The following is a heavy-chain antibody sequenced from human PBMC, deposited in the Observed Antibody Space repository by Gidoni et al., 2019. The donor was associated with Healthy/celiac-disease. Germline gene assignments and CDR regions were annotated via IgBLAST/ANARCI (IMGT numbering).Heavy chain of an antibody. CDR2: IYYSGST. J-gene: IGHJ6*02. D-gene: IGHD6-6*01. Sequence: QVQLQESGPGLVKPSETLSLPCTVSGGSISSYYWSWIRQPPGKGLGWLGYIYYSGSTNYNPSLKSRVTISVDTSKNKFSLKLTSVIAADTAVYYCARDKGSVYGMDVWGQGTTVTVSS. CDR3: ARDKGSVYGMDV. V-gene: IGHV4-59*01. CDR1: GGSISSYY.